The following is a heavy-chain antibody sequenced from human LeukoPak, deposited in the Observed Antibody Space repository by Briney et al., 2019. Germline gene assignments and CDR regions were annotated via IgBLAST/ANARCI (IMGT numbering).Heavy chain of an antibody. CDR2: IYYSGST. D-gene: IGHD3-16*01. J-gene: IGHJ4*02. V-gene: IGHV4-59*01. CDR3: ARDVWGGYFDY. CDR1: GGSISSYY. Sequence: SETLSLTCTVSGGSISSYYWSWVRQPPGKGLEWIGYIYYSGSTNYNPSLKSRVTISVDTSKNQFSLKLSSVTAADTAVYYCARDVWGGYFDYWGQGTLVTVSS.